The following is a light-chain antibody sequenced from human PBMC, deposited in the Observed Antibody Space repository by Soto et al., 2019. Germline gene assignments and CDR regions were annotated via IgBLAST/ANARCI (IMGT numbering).Light chain of an antibody. CDR1: SSDVGGYNY. Sequence: QSALTQPASVSGSPGQSITISCTGTSSDVGGYNYVSWYQQHPGKAPKLMMYDVSNRPSGVSNRFSGSKSGNTACLTISGLQAEDEADYYCSSNTSSSTYVFGTGTKVAVL. CDR2: DVS. V-gene: IGLV2-14*01. CDR3: SSNTSSSTYV. J-gene: IGLJ1*01.